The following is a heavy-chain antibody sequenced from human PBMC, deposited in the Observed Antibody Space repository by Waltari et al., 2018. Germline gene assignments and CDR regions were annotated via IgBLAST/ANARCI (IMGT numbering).Heavy chain of an antibody. J-gene: IGHJ3*02. CDR1: GGSFSGYY. D-gene: IGHD2-8*01. CDR2: INHSGST. CDR3: ARHGYCTNGVCYTGINAFDI. Sequence: QVQLQQWGAGLLKPSETLSLTCAVYGGSFSGYYWSWIRQPPGKGLEWIGEINHSGSTNYNPSLKSRVTIPVDTSKNQFSLKLSSVTAADTAVYYCARHGYCTNGVCYTGINAFDIWGQGTMVTVSS. V-gene: IGHV4-34*01.